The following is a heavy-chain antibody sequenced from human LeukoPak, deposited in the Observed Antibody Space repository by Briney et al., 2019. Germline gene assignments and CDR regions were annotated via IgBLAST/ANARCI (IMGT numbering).Heavy chain of an antibody. Sequence: GGSLRLSCAASGFTFNSYAMSWVRQAPGKGLEWVSAISGSSVRTYNADSVKGRFTISRDNSKNTLYLQMNSLRAEDTAVYYCAKLYYDILTGYYKDGMDVWGQGTTVTVS. J-gene: IGHJ6*02. CDR3: AKLYYDILTGYYKDGMDV. CDR1: GFTFNSYA. D-gene: IGHD3-9*01. V-gene: IGHV3-23*01. CDR2: ISGSSVRT.